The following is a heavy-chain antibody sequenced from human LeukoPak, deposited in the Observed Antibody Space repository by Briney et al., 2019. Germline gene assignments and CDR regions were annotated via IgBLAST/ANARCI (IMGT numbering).Heavy chain of an antibody. D-gene: IGHD6-13*01. CDR2: IYTSGST. CDR3: ARDYDGIAAAGIPRYYYYGMDV. V-gene: IGHV4-4*07. CDR1: GGSISSYY. Sequence: SETLSLTCTVSGGSISSYYWSWIRQPAGKGLEWIGRIYTSGSTNYNPSLKSRVTMSVDTFKNQFSLKLSSVTAADTAVYYCARDYDGIAAAGIPRYYYYGMDVWGQGTTVTVSS. J-gene: IGHJ6*02.